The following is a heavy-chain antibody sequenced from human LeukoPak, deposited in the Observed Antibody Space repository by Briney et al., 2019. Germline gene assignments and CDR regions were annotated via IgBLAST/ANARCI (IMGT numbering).Heavy chain of an antibody. V-gene: IGHV3-21*01. CDR3: ASIYGVDYGDYLFPAAVY. Sequence: PGGSLRLSCAASGFTFSSYSMNWVRQAPGKGLEWVSSISSSSSYIYYADSVKGRFTISRDNAKNSLYLQMNSLRAEDTAVYYCASIYGVDYGDYLFPAAVYWGQGTLVTVSS. D-gene: IGHD4-17*01. CDR1: GFTFSSYS. J-gene: IGHJ4*02. CDR2: ISSSSSYI.